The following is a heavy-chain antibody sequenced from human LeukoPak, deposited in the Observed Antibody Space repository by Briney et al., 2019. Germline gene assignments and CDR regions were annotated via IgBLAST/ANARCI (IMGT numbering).Heavy chain of an antibody. CDR1: GFTFSSYG. V-gene: IGHV3-33*06. CDR2: IWFDGSDK. D-gene: IGHD5-12*01. Sequence: PGGSLRLSCAASGFTFSSYGMHWVRQAPGKGLEWVAVIWFDGSDKYYADSVKGRFTISRDDSKNTLYLQMTSLRAEDTAVYYCAKDRRGYSGYDYFDYWGRGTLVTVSS. J-gene: IGHJ4*02. CDR3: AKDRRGYSGYDYFDY.